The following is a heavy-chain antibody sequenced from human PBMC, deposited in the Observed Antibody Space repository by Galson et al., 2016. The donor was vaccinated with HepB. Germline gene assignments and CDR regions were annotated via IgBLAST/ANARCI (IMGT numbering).Heavy chain of an antibody. J-gene: IGHJ4*02. CDR3: ASDRGTYFDY. CDR2: SIPIFGTP. CDR1: GGTFSSYG. V-gene: IGHV1-69*13. Sequence: SVKVSCKASGGTFSSYGISWVRQAPGQGLEWMGGSIPIFGTPNYAQKFQGRVTVTADESTSTTYMELSSLRSEDTAVYYCASDRGTYFDYWGQGTLVTVSS. D-gene: IGHD3-10*01.